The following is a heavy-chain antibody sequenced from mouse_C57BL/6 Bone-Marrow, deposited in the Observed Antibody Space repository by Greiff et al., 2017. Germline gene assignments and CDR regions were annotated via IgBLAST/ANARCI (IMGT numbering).Heavy chain of an antibody. CDR1: GYTFTDYY. V-gene: IGHV1-76*01. Sequence: VQLQQSGAELVRPGASVKLSCKASGYTFTDYYINWVKQRPGQGLEWIARIYPGSGNTYYNEKFKGKATLTAEKSSSTAYMQLSSLTSEDSAVYFCAGGNRPFAYWGQGTLVTVSA. J-gene: IGHJ3*01. CDR2: IYPGSGNT. CDR3: AGGNRPFAY. D-gene: IGHD1-1*02.